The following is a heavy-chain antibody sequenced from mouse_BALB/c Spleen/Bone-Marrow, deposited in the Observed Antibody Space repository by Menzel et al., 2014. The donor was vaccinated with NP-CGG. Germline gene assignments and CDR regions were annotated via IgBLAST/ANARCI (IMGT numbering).Heavy chain of an antibody. Sequence: EVNLVESGGGLVKPGGSLKLSCAASGFVFSTYDMSWVRQTPEKRLEWVATTISSGGTYTYYPDSVKGRFTISRDNARNTLYLQMSSLRSEDTALYYCARHXXXXXXXFXYWXQGTTLTVSS. J-gene: IGHJ2*01. CDR3: ARHXXXXXXXFXY. CDR2: ISSGGTYT. CDR1: GFVFSTYD. V-gene: IGHV5-9*02.